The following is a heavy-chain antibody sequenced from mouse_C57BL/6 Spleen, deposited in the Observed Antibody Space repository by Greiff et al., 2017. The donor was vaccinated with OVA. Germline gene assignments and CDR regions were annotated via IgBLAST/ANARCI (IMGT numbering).Heavy chain of an antibody. V-gene: IGHV1-80*01. D-gene: IGHD1-1*01. J-gene: IGHJ1*03. Sequence: IYPGDGDTNYNGKFKGKATLTADKSSSTAYMQLSSLTSEDSAVYFCARRRRRSYLTGEYFDVWGTGTTVTVSA. CDR3: ARRRRRSYLTGEYFDV. CDR2: IYPGDGDT.